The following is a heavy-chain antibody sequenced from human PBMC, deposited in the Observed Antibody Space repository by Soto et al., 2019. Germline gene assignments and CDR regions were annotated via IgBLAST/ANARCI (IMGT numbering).Heavy chain of an antibody. CDR3: ARDRRGYGMDV. CDR2: IGTAGDT. J-gene: IGHJ6*02. Sequence: GGSLRLSCAASGFTFSSYDMHWVRQATGKGLEWVSAIGTAGDTYYPGSVKGRFTISRENAKNSLYPQMNSLRAGDTAVYYCARDRRGYGMDVWGQGTTVTVSS. V-gene: IGHV3-13*01. CDR1: GFTFSSYD.